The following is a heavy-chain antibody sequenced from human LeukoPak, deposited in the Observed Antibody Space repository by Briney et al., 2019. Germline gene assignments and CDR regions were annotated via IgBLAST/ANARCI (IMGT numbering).Heavy chain of an antibody. D-gene: IGHD1-7*01. V-gene: IGHV4-59*12. CDR2: IYYSGST. J-gene: IGHJ4*02. CDR3: ARGMRKLELPPFDY. CDR1: GGSISRYY. Sequence: PSETLSLTCTVSGGSISRYYWSWIRQPPGKGLEWIGYIYYSGSTNYNPSLKSRVTISVDTSKNQFSLKLGSVTAADTAVYYCARGMRKLELPPFDYWGQGTLVTVFS.